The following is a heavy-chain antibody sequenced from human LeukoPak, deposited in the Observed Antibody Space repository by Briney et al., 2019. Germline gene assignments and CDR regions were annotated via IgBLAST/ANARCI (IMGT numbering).Heavy chain of an antibody. Sequence: TSETLSRTCAVYGGSFSGYYWSWIRQPPGKGLEWIGEINHSGSTNYNPSLKSRVTISVDTSKNQFSLKLSSVTAADTAVYYCAREFARETNFDYWGQGTLVTVSS. CDR2: INHSGST. CDR1: GGSFSGYY. CDR3: AREFARETNFDY. V-gene: IGHV4-34*01. D-gene: IGHD1-7*01. J-gene: IGHJ4*02.